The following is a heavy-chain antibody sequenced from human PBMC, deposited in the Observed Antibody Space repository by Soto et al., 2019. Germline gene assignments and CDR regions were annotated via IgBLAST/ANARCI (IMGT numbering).Heavy chain of an antibody. V-gene: IGHV5-51*01. CDR3: ARLDCRTGGCYSNGCFDC. D-gene: IGHD2-15*01. CDR2: IYAGDSDT. Sequence: PGESLKISCMGSGFTFANYWIGWARQMPGKGLEWMGIIYAGDSDTRYSPSFQGQVTISVDKSTSTTYLQWSSLKASDNAMYYCARLDCRTGGCYSNGCFDCWGQGTLVTVSS. J-gene: IGHJ4*02. CDR1: GFTFANYW.